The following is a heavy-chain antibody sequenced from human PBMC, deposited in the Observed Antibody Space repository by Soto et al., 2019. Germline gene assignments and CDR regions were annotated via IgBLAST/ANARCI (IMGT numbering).Heavy chain of an antibody. V-gene: IGHV1-69*04. CDR1: GGTFSSYT. CDR3: ARDHYDILTGYYYYYYMDV. J-gene: IGHJ6*03. CDR2: IIPILGIA. D-gene: IGHD3-9*01. Sequence: SVKVSCKASGGTFSSYTISWVRQAPGQGLEWMGRIIPILGIANYAQKFQGRVTITADKSTSTAYMELSSLRSEDTAVYYCARDHYDILTGYYYYYYMDVWGKGTTVTVSS.